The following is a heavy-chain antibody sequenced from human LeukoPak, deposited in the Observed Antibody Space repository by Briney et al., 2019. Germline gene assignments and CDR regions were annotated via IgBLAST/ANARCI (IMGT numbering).Heavy chain of an antibody. CDR3: ARADSSSWPGEAFDA. D-gene: IGHD6-13*01. Sequence: GGSLRLSCAASGLTVSSNYMSWVRQAPGKGLEWVSVIYSGGSTYYADSVKGRFTISRDNSKNTLYLQMNSLRAEDTAVYYCARADSSSWPGEAFDAWGQGTMVTVSS. CDR2: IYSGGST. J-gene: IGHJ3*01. V-gene: IGHV3-66*01. CDR1: GLTVSSNY.